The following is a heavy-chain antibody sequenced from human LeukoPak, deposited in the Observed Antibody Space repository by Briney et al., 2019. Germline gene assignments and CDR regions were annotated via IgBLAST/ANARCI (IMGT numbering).Heavy chain of an antibody. Sequence: SETPSLTCAVYGGSFSGYYWNWIRQPPGKGLEWIGEIDHSGSTDYNPSLKSRITISLNTSKNQFSLKVRSVTAADTAMYYCARDLHSTSYMDVWGKGTTVTVSS. V-gene: IGHV4-34*01. J-gene: IGHJ6*03. CDR2: IDHSGST. CDR3: ARDLHSTSYMDV. D-gene: IGHD4-11*01. CDR1: GGSFSGYY.